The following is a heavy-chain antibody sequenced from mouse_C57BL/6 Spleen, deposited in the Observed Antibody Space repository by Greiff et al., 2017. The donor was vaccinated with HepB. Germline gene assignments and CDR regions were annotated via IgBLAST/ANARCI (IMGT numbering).Heavy chain of an antibody. J-gene: IGHJ3*01. CDR1: GYTFTDYE. V-gene: IGHV1-15*01. CDR3: TRSDYCGNYEGFAY. CDR2: IDPETGGT. D-gene: IGHD2-1*01. Sequence: VKLQESGAELVRPGASVTLSCKASGYTFTDYEMHWVKQTPVHGLEWIGAIDPETGGTAYNQKFKGKAILTADKSSSTAYMELRSLTSEDSAVYYCTRSDYCGNYEGFAYWGQGTLVTVSA.